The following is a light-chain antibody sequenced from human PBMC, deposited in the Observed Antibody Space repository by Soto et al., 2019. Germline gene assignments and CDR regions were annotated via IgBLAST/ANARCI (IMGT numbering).Light chain of an antibody. V-gene: IGKV3-20*01. CDR2: GAS. Sequence: EIVLAQCPGTLSLSPGERATLSCRASQSVSSSYLAWYQQKPGQAPRLLIYGASGRATGIPDRFSGSGSGTDFTLTISRLEPEDFAVYYCQQYGSSSLTFGGGTKVEIK. CDR3: QQYGSSSLT. CDR1: QSVSSSY. J-gene: IGKJ4*01.